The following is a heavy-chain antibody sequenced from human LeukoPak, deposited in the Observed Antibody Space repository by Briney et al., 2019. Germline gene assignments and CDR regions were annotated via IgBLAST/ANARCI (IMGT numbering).Heavy chain of an antibody. CDR1: GYTFPGYY. CDR2: INPSSGDT. Sequence: ASVKVSCKASGYTFPGYYMYWVRQAPGQGLEWMGWINPSSGDTNYAQKFQGRVTMTRDTSISTAYMELSRLKSDDTAVYYCARDWRDDFDIWGQGTMVTVSS. J-gene: IGHJ3*02. D-gene: IGHD1-1*01. V-gene: IGHV1-2*02. CDR3: ARDWRDDFDI.